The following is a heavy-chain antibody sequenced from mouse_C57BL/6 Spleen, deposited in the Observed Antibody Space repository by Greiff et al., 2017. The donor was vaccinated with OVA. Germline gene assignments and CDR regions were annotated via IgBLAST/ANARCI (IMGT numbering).Heavy chain of an antibody. J-gene: IGHJ3*01. Sequence: VQLQESGPELVKPGASVKISCKASGYAFSSSWMNWVKQRPGKGLEWIGRIYPGDGDTNYNGKFKGKATLTADKSSSTAYMQLSSLTSEDAAVYFCARHDYYAYWGQGTLVTVSA. D-gene: IGHD2-4*01. CDR2: IYPGDGDT. CDR1: GYAFSSSW. V-gene: IGHV1-82*01. CDR3: ARHDYYAY.